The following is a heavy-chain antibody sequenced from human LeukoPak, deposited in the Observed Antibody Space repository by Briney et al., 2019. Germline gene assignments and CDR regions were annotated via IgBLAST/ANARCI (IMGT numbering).Heavy chain of an antibody. V-gene: IGHV3-74*01. CDR3: ARDMTGYSDY. D-gene: IGHD3-9*01. CDR2: INKDGSST. Sequence: GGSLRLSCAASGFAFSNNWMHWVRQAPGKGRVWVSRINKDGSSTNHADSVKGRFTISRDNAKNKLYLQMNHLRAEDTDVYYCARDMTGYSDYWGQGTLVTVSS. J-gene: IGHJ4*02. CDR1: GFAFSNNW.